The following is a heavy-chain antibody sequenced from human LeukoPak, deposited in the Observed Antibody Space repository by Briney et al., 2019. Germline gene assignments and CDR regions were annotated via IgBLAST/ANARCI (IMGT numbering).Heavy chain of an antibody. J-gene: IGHJ4*02. CDR3: ARGSGPWDYFDY. CDR2: IYHSGST. Sequence: SQTLSLTCAVSGGSISSGGYSWSWIRQPPGTGLEWIGYIYHSGSTYYNPCLKSRVTISVDRSKNQFSLKLSSVTAADTAVYYCARGSGPWDYFDYWGQGTLVTVSS. V-gene: IGHV4-30-2*01. CDR1: GGSISSGGYS. D-gene: IGHD2-15*01.